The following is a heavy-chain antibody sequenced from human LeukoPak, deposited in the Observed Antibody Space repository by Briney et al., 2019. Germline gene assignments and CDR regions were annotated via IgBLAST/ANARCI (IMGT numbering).Heavy chain of an antibody. CDR1: GFTFSSYS. CDR3: ARVGIAVAGGGL. CDR2: ISSSSSCI. D-gene: IGHD6-19*01. J-gene: IGHJ4*02. Sequence: GGSLRLSCAASGFTFSSYSMNWVRQAPGKGLEWVSSISSSSSCIYYADSVKGRFTISRDNAKNSLYLQMNSLRAEDTAVYYCARVGIAVAGGGLWGQGTLVTVSS. V-gene: IGHV3-21*01.